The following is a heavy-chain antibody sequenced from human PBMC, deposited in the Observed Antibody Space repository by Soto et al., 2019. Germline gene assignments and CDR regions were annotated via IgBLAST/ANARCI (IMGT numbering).Heavy chain of an antibody. D-gene: IGHD1-1*01. V-gene: IGHV1-69*02. CDR3: ARALEETKGLDY. Sequence: ASVKVSCKASGGTFSSYTISWVRQAPGQGLEWMGRIIPILGIANYAQKFQGRVTITADKSTSTAYMELSSLRSEDTAVYYCARALEETKGLDYWGQGTLVTVSS. CDR2: IIPILGIA. J-gene: IGHJ4*02. CDR1: GGTFSSYT.